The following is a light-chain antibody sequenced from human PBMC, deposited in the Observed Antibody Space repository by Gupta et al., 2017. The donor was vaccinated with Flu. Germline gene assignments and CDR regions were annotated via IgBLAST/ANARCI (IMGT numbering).Light chain of an antibody. V-gene: IGKV3-11*01. Sequence: IVLTQSPATLSLSPGERATLSCRASQSVSNFLAWYQQTPGQAPRLLIYDASNRATGVPARFSGSGSGKDLTLTINSREPEDFAGYFCHHGANWPSHTFGGGTXVEIK. CDR2: DAS. CDR1: QSVSNF. J-gene: IGKJ4*01. CDR3: HHGANWPSHT.